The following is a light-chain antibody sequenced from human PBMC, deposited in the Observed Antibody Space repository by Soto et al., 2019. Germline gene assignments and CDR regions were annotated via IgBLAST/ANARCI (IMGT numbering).Light chain of an antibody. V-gene: IGKV1-39*01. J-gene: IGKJ4*01. CDR1: QSISNY. CDR2: AAS. Sequence: DIQMTQSPSSLSASVGDRVTITCRASQSISNYLCWYQQKPGKAPKLLIYAASSLQSGVPSRFSGSGSGTDFTLTISSLQPEDFATYYCQHSYSAPLTFGGGTKVDNK. CDR3: QHSYSAPLT.